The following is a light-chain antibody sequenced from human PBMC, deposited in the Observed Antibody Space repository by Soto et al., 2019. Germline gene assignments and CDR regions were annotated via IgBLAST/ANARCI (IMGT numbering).Light chain of an antibody. J-gene: IGKJ1*01. Sequence: DIQMTQSPSTLSASVGDRVTITCRASQGIRNDLGWYQQKPGKAPKLLIYAASTLQSGVPSRFSGSGSGTDFTLTISSLQPDDFATYYCQQYSDSSGAFGQGTKVDIK. V-gene: IGKV1-17*01. CDR3: QQYSDSSGA. CDR1: QGIRND. CDR2: AAS.